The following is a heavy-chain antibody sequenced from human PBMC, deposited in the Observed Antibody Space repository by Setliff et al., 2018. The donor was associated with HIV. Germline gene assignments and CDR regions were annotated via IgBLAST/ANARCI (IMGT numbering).Heavy chain of an antibody. Sequence: GGSLRLSCTASGFTFGNYWMHWVRQAPGKGLVWVAQISTSGSATMYAGSVKGRFTISRDNAKNTLYLQMNSLRAEDTAVYYCAKGHYDDWYYFDYWGPGTLVTVSS. D-gene: IGHD4-17*01. J-gene: IGHJ4*02. V-gene: IGHV3-74*03. CDR3: AKGHYDDWYYFDY. CDR1: GFTFGNYW. CDR2: ISTSGSAT.